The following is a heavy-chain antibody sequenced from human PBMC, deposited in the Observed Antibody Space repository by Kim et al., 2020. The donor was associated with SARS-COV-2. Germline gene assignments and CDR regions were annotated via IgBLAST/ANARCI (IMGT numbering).Heavy chain of an antibody. Sequence: GGSLRLSCAASGFTFSSYGMHWVRQAPGKGLEWVAVISYDGSNKYYADSVKGRFTISRDNSKNTLYLQMNSLRAEDTAVYYCAREWEYCSSTSCYHSAPADYYYYGMDVWGQGTTVTVSS. J-gene: IGHJ6*02. V-gene: IGHV3-33*05. CDR1: GFTFSSYG. CDR2: ISYDGSNK. D-gene: IGHD2-2*01. CDR3: AREWEYCSSTSCYHSAPADYYYYGMDV.